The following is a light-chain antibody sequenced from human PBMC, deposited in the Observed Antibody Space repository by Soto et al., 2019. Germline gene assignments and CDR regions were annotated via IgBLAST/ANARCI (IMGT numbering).Light chain of an antibody. Sequence: EIVMTQSPATLSVSPGERATLSCRASQSVSSNLAWYQQKPGQAPRLLIYGASTRATGIPARFSGSGSGTEITLTNSSLQSEDFAVYYCQQYNNWPKTFGQGPKVEIK. CDR3: QQYNNWPKT. V-gene: IGKV3-15*01. CDR1: QSVSSN. CDR2: GAS. J-gene: IGKJ1*01.